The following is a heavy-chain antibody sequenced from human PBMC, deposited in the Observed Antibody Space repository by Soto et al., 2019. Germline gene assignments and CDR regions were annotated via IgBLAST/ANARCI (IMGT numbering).Heavy chain of an antibody. J-gene: IGHJ6*02. CDR1: GGSISSGGYS. Sequence: PSETLSLTCAVSGGSISSGGYSWSWIRQPPGKGLEWIGYIYHSGSTYYNPSLKSRVTISVDRSKNQFSLKLSSVTAADTAVYYCAIDILSWSKDYYYYYGMDVWGQGTTVTVSS. CDR2: IYHSGST. V-gene: IGHV4-30-2*01. CDR3: AIDILSWSKDYYYYYGMDV. D-gene: IGHD2-8*02.